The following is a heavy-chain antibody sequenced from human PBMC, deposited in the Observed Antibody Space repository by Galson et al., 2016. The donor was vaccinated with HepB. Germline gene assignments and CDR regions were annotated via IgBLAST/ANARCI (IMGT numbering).Heavy chain of an antibody. Sequence: SETLSLTCSVSGGSISTAGYYWGWIRQPPGKGLEWIGSMSYSGSTYDNPSLKTRVTVSIDTSKNQFSLNMKSVTAADTALYYCARVGRFLAMAIDYWGQGTLVTVSS. CDR2: MSYSGST. CDR1: GGSISTAGYY. V-gene: IGHV4-39*01. CDR3: ARVGRFLAMAIDY. D-gene: IGHD5-18*01. J-gene: IGHJ4*02.